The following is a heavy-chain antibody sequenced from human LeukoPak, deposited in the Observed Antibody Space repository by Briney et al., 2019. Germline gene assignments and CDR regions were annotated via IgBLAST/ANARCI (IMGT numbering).Heavy chain of an antibody. CDR1: GFTFTSHA. Sequence: GGSLRLSCAASGFTFTSHAMNWVRQAPGKGLEWVSSISGSYNKKYYADSVKGRFTISRDNSNYTLHLQMSSLRADDTAIYFCAKAGCSGGNCYSVFDSWGQGTLVTVSS. J-gene: IGHJ4*02. D-gene: IGHD2-15*01. CDR3: AKAGCSGGNCYSVFDS. V-gene: IGHV3-23*01. CDR2: ISGSYNKK.